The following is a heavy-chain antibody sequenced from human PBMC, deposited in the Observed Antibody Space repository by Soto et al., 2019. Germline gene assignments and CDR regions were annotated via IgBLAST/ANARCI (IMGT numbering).Heavy chain of an antibody. Sequence: QVQPQLWGPGLLKPSETLSLNCGVFNLYVREYFWTWIRQPPGKGLGWLGEITRSGSTNYNPSLKRRLTITLATPKNHTSLRLTPVTTASTAVHYCATGDDRDHWGKGPLVTVSS. CDR1: NLYVREYF. CDR3: ATGDDRDH. V-gene: IGHV4-34*02. D-gene: IGHD3-3*01. CDR2: ITRSGST. J-gene: IGHJ4*02.